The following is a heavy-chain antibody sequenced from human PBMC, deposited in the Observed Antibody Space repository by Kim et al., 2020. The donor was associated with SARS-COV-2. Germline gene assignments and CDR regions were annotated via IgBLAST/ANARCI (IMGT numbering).Heavy chain of an antibody. CDR1: GGTFSSYA. CDR3: ARENRLGATTGYYYGMDV. D-gene: IGHD1-26*01. V-gene: IGHV1-69*13. Sequence: SVKVSCKASGGTFSSYAISWVRQAPGQGLEWMGGIIPIFGTANYAQKFQGRVTITADESTSTAYMELSSLRSEDTAVYYCARENRLGATTGYYYGMDVWGQGTTVTVSS. CDR2: IIPIFGTA. J-gene: IGHJ6*02.